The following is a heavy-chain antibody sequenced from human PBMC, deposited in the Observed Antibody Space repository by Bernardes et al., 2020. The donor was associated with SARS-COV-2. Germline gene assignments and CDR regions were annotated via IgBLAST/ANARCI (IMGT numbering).Heavy chain of an antibody. CDR1: GFSLSDYC. Sequence: GGSLRLSCEASGFSLSDYCMHWVRQVPGKGLVWVSRISVDGTTTNYADSVKGRFTVSRDKAKNTLYLQMNNLRVEDTAVYYCGKRAVTGSRWYFDLWGRGTLVTVSS. CDR3: GKRAVTGSRWYFDL. J-gene: IGHJ2*01. V-gene: IGHV3-74*01. CDR2: ISVDGTTT. D-gene: IGHD6-19*01.